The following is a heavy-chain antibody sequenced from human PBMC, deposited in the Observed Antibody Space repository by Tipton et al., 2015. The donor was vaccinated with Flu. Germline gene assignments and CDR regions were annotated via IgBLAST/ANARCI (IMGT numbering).Heavy chain of an antibody. CDR2: ISSSGITI. CDR1: GFTFIDYY. CDR3: ARAIVVVPAAANWFDP. V-gene: IGHV3-11*01. D-gene: IGHD2-2*01. J-gene: IGHJ5*02. Sequence: SLRLSCAASGFTFIDYYMRWIRQAPVKVLGWVSYISSSGITIYYADSVKGRFTISRDNAKNSLYLQMNSLRAEDTAVYYCARAIVVVPAAANWFDPWGQGTLVTVSS.